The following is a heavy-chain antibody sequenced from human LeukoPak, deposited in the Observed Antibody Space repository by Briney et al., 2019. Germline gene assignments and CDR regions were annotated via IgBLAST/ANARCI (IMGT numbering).Heavy chain of an antibody. V-gene: IGHV4-31*03. CDR2: IYYSGST. CDR3: ARGGLLLWFGELLYRPFDY. CDR1: GGSISSGGYY. Sequence: SETLSLTCTVSGGSISSGGYYWSWIRQHPGKGLEWIGYIYYSGSTYYNPSLKSRVTISVDTSKNQFSLKLSSVTAADTAVYYCARGGLLLWFGELLYRPFDYWGQGTLVTVSS. D-gene: IGHD3-10*01. J-gene: IGHJ4*02.